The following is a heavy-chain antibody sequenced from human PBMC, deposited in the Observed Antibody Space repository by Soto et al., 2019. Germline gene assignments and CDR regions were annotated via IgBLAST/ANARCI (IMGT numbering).Heavy chain of an antibody. CDR1: GAPITSNNC. Sequence: SETLSLTCAVSGAPITSNNCWSWIRQPPGKGLEWIGEIYYSGSTYYNPSLKSRITISVDTSKNQFSLKLSSVTAADTALYYCARTPDHWGQGTLVTVSS. CDR3: ARTPDH. CDR2: IYYSGST. D-gene: IGHD2-15*01. V-gene: IGHV4-31*11. J-gene: IGHJ4*02.